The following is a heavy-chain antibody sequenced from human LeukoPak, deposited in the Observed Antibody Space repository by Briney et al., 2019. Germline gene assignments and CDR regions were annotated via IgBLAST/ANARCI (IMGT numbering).Heavy chain of an antibody. V-gene: IGHV1-69*01. D-gene: IGHD3-9*01. CDR1: GGTFSSYA. CDR2: IIPIFGTA. CDR3: AGGYYDILAGDYYYGMDV. Sequence: ASVKVSCKASGGTFSSYAISWVRQAPGQGLEWMGGIIPIFGTANYAQKFQGRVTITADESTSTAYMELSSLRSDDTAGYYCAGGYYDILAGDYYYGMDVWGKGTTVTVSS. J-gene: IGHJ6*04.